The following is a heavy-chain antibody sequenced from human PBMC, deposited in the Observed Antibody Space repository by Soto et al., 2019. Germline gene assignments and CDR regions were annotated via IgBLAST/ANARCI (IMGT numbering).Heavy chain of an antibody. CDR2: INHSGST. CDR1: GGSFSGYY. J-gene: IGHJ6*03. Sequence: PSETLSLTCAVYGGSFSGYYWSWIRQPPGKGLEWIGEINHSGSTNYNPSLKSRVTISVDTSKNQFSLKLSSVTAADTAVYYCAGAVVAGMRYYYYYMDVWGKGTTVTVSS. CDR3: AGAVVAGMRYYYYYMDV. D-gene: IGHD6-19*01. V-gene: IGHV4-34*01.